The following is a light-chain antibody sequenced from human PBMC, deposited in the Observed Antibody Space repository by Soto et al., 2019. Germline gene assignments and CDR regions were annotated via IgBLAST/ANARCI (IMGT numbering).Light chain of an antibody. J-gene: IGKJ1*01. CDR2: TAS. Sequence: DIQMTQSPSSLSASVGDTVTITCRASQGINNYLAWYQQKPGKPPVLLIYTASTLKPGVPSRFSGSGAGTEFTLTISSLQPEDFATYYCQKYGSAPRTFGQGTKVDIK. CDR1: QGINNY. CDR3: QKYGSAPRT. V-gene: IGKV1-27*01.